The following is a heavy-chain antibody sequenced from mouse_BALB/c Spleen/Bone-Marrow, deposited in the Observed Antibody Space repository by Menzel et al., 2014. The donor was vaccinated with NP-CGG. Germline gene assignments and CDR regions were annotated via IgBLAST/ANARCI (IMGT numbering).Heavy chain of an antibody. CDR3: ARDDYDDQYYFDY. Sequence: EVQLVESGGGLVKPGGSLKPSCAASGFTFSSYAMSWVRQTPEKRLEWVASISSGGSTYYPDSVKGRFTISRDNARNIRYLQMSSLRSEDTSMYYCARDDYDDQYYFDYSGQGTTLTVSS. CDR1: GFTFSSYA. V-gene: IGHV5-6-5*01. D-gene: IGHD2-4*01. J-gene: IGHJ2*01. CDR2: ISSGGST.